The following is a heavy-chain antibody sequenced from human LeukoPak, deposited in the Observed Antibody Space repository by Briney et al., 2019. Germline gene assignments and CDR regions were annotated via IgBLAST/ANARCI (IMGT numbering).Heavy chain of an antibody. CDR3: ATDDYDLRRGPFDP. CDR2: FDPEDGET. CDR1: GYTLTELS. Sequence: ASVKVSCKVSGYTLTELSMHWVRQAPGKGLEWMGGFDPEDGETIYARKFQGRVTMTEDTSTDTAYMELSSLRSEDTAVYYCATDDYDLRRGPFDPWGQGTLVTVSS. J-gene: IGHJ5*02. V-gene: IGHV1-24*01. D-gene: IGHD3-3*01.